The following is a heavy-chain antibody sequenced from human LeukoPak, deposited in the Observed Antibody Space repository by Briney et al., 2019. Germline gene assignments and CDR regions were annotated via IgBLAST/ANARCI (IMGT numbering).Heavy chain of an antibody. CDR3: AREVRGAGTPAALDS. Sequence: PGGSLRVSCAASGFTFSNYGKSWVRQAPGKGLEWVSGITASGSANYGDSVRGRFTISRDNDKNTLYLQMKSLRAEDTAVYSCAREVRGAGTPAALDSWGQGTLVTVSS. D-gene: IGHD2-2*01. J-gene: IGHJ4*02. CDR2: ITASGSA. V-gene: IGHV3-23*01. CDR1: GFTFSNYG.